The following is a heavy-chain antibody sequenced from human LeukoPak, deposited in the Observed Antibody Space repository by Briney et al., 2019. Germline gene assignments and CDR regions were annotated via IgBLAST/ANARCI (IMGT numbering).Heavy chain of an antibody. J-gene: IGHJ3*02. Sequence: HPGGPLRLSCAASGFTFSSYAMHWVRQAPGKGLEWVAVISYDGSNKYYADSVKGRFTISRDNSKNTLYLQMNSLRAEDTAVYYCARDSQWLWKKAFDIWGQGTMVTVSS. CDR3: ARDSQWLWKKAFDI. CDR2: ISYDGSNK. D-gene: IGHD6-19*01. V-gene: IGHV3-30-3*01. CDR1: GFTFSSYA.